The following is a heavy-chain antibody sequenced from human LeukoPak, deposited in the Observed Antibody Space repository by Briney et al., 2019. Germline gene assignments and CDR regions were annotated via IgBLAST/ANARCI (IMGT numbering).Heavy chain of an antibody. Sequence: SVKVSCKASGGTFSSYAISWVRQAPGQGLEWMGRIIPILGIANYAQKFQGRVTITADKSTSTAYMELSSLRSEDTAVYYCASEGYSGSYLYWGQGTLVTVSS. J-gene: IGHJ4*02. D-gene: IGHD1-26*01. CDR3: ASEGYSGSYLY. V-gene: IGHV1-69*04. CDR1: GGTFSSYA. CDR2: IIPILGIA.